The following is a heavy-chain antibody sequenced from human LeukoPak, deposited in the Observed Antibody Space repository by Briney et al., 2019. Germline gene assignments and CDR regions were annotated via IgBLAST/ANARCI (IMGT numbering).Heavy chain of an antibody. V-gene: IGHV4-59*08. CDR3: ARHYSSPRRATGMDV. J-gene: IGHJ6*02. D-gene: IGHD6-13*01. CDR2: IYYSGST. Sequence: SETLSLTCTVSGGSISSYYWSWIRQPPGEGLEWIGYIYYSGSTNYNPSLKSRVTISVDTSKNQFSLKLSSVTAADTAVYYCARHYSSPRRATGMDVWGQGTTVTVSS. CDR1: GGSISSYY.